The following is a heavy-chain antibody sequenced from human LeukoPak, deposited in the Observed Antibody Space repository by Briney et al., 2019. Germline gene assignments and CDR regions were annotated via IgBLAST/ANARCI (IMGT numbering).Heavy chain of an antibody. J-gene: IGHJ4*02. V-gene: IGHV3-7*01. CDR3: AKEGTAVAGDFDY. D-gene: IGHD6-19*01. CDR2: IKQDGSEK. Sequence: GGSLRLSCAGSGFTFSNYWMSWVRQAPGKGLEWVANIKQDGSEKYYVDSVKGRFTISRDNAKNSLYLQMNSLRAEDTAVYYCAKEGTAVAGDFDYWGQGTLVTVSS. CDR1: GFTFSNYW.